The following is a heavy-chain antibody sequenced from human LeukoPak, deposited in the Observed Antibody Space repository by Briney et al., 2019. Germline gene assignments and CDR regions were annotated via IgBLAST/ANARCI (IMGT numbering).Heavy chain of an antibody. J-gene: IGHJ4*02. CDR3: AKATATVVTPGEGTD. Sequence: GGSLRLSCAASGFTFSSYEMNWVRQAPGKGLEWVSYISSSGSTIYYADSVKGRFTISRDNAKNSLYLQMNSLRAEDTAVYYCAKATATVVTPGEGTDWGQGTLVTVSS. CDR2: ISSSGSTI. D-gene: IGHD4-23*01. CDR1: GFTFSSYE. V-gene: IGHV3-48*03.